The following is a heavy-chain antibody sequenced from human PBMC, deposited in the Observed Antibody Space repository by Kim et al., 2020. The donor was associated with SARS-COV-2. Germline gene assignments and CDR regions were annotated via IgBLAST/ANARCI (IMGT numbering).Heavy chain of an antibody. CDR3: ARVSSHNVFWSTYQILNY. Sequence: ASVKVSCKASGYTFSDNYIHWVRQAPGQGLEWMGWINPNSGGTNYAQKFLGRVTLTRDTSISTAYMELSSLGSDDTAVYYCARVSSHNVFWSTYQILNYWGQGTLVTVSS. J-gene: IGHJ4*02. V-gene: IGHV1-2*02. CDR2: INPNSGGT. CDR1: GYTFSDNY. D-gene: IGHD3-3*01.